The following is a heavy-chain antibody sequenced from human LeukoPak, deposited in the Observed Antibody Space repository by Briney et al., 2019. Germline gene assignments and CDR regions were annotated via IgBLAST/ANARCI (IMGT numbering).Heavy chain of an antibody. D-gene: IGHD3-10*01. J-gene: IGHJ4*02. Sequence: GASVNVSCKASGYTFTGYYMHWVRQAPGQGLEWMGWINPNSGGTNYAQKFQGRVTMTRDTSISTAYMELSRLRSDDTAVYYCARGGLRVVRGVIIPPDYWGQGTLVTVSS. CDR1: GYTFTGYY. CDR2: INPNSGGT. V-gene: IGHV1-2*02. CDR3: ARGGLRVVRGVIIPPDY.